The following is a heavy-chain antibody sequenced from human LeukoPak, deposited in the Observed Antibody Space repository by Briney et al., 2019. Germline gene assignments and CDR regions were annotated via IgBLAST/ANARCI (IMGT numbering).Heavy chain of an antibody. V-gene: IGHV3-23*01. J-gene: IGHJ4*02. CDR3: AKDPGYYDSSGYVDY. D-gene: IGHD3-22*01. CDR1: GFTFSSYA. CDR2: ISGSGGST. Sequence: PGGSPRLSCAASGFTFSSYAMSWVRQAPGKGLEWVSAISGSGGSTYYADSVKGRFTISRDNSKNTLYLQMNSLRAEDTAVDYCAKDPGYYDSSGYVDYWGQGTLVTFSS.